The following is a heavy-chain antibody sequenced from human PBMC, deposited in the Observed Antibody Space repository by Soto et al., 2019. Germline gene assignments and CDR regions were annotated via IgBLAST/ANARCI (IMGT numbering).Heavy chain of an antibody. CDR1: GGTFSRFG. J-gene: IGHJ6*02. CDR3: ARVAGPDFSHYYGIDV. CDR2: IIPNFGKG. V-gene: IGHV1-69*12. D-gene: IGHD6-19*01. Sequence: QVQLVQSGAEGKKPGSSVKVSCKASGGTFSRFGISWVRQAPGQGLEWMGGIIPNFGKGDYAPKFRGRVTFTADEVTTTVYMEMSSLSSGDTAVYYWARVAGPDFSHYYGIDVWGQGTTVTVSS.